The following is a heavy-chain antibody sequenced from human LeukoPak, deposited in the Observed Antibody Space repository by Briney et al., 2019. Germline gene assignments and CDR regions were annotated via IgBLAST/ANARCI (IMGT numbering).Heavy chain of an antibody. D-gene: IGHD1-26*01. V-gene: IGHV1-69*04. Sequence: GASVKVSCKASGGTFSSYAISWVRQAPGQGLEWMGRIIPILGIANYAQKFQGRVTITADKSTSTAYMELSSLRSEDTAVYYCARDRRVGATGYWGQGTLVTVSS. CDR1: GGTFSSYA. CDR2: IIPILGIA. CDR3: ARDRRVGATGY. J-gene: IGHJ4*02.